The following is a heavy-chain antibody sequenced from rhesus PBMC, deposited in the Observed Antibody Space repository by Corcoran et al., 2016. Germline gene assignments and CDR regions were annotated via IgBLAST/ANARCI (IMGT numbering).Heavy chain of an antibody. J-gene: IGHJ2*01. CDR3: ARVWYYWYFDL. Sequence: QVQLQESGPGLVKPSETLSLTCAVSGYSISSGYGWSWIRQPPGKGLELIGYIGGSSGSTNYNPSLKSRVTISKDSSKNQFSLKLSSVTAADTAVYYCARVWYYWYFDLWGPGTPITISS. V-gene: IGHV4-127*01. CDR2: IGGSSGST. D-gene: IGHD2-21*01. CDR1: GYSISSGYG.